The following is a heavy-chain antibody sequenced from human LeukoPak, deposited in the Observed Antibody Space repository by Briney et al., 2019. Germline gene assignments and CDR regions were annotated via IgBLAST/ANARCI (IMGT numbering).Heavy chain of an antibody. CDR3: ARVVYIPAVANWFDP. CDR1: GGSISSRSYY. D-gene: IGHD2-2*01. J-gene: IGHJ5*02. V-gene: IGHV4-39*01. CDR2: IYYIGST. Sequence: SETLSLTCTVSGGSISSRSYYWGWIRQPPGKGLDWIGSIYYIGSTYYNPSLRSRVTISVDMSKNQFSLKLSSVTAADTAVYYCARVVYIPAVANWFDPWGQGTLVTVSS.